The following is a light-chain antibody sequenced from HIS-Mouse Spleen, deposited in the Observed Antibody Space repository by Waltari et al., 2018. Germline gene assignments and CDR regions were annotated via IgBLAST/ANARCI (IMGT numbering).Light chain of an antibody. Sequence: QSVLTHPPSASGTPGQGVPISCSGSRPHTGSNHLYWYQHPPGTAPKPLIYRNNQRPSGVPDRFSGSKSGTSASLAISGLRSEDEADYYCAAWDDSLSGPVFGGGTKLTVL. CDR2: RNN. J-gene: IGLJ3*02. CDR1: RPHTGSNH. CDR3: AAWDDSLSGPV. V-gene: IGLV1-47*01.